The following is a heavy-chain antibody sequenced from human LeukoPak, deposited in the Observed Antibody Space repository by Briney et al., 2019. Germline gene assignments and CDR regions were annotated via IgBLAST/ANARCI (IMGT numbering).Heavy chain of an antibody. CDR3: ARASLYSSGWYYFDY. V-gene: IGHV4-59*01. CDR2: IYYSGST. CDR1: GGSNSSYY. D-gene: IGHD6-19*01. Sequence: SETLSLTCTVSGGSNSSYYWSWIRQPPGKGLEWIGYIYYSGSTNYNPSLKSRVTISVDTSKNQFSLKLSSVTAADTAVYYCARASLYSSGWYYFDYWGQGTLVTVST. J-gene: IGHJ4*02.